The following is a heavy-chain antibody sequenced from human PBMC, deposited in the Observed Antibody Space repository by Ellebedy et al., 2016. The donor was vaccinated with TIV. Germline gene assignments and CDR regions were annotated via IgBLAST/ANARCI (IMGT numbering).Heavy chain of an antibody. J-gene: IGHJ4*02. Sequence: GESLKISXEASGYTFANYWIGWVRQTPGKGLEWVGMFHPGDSETRYGPSFQGQVTISVDKSISTAYLHWRSLKASDTAMYYCGRYLWGIDYWGQGTLITVSS. CDR2: FHPGDSET. CDR3: GRYLWGIDY. V-gene: IGHV5-51*01. CDR1: GYTFANYW. D-gene: IGHD2-21*01.